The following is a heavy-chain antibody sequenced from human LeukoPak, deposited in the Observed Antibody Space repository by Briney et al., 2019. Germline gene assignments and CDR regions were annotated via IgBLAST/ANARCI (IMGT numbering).Heavy chain of an antibody. CDR1: GFAFSSYD. CDR2: VGTAGDT. D-gene: IGHD2/OR15-2a*01. V-gene: IGHV3-13*01. J-gene: IGHJ4*02. Sequence: GGSLRLSCAASGFAFSSYDMHWVRPATGKGLEWVSAVGTAGDTYYPGSVKGRFTISRDNAKNSVYLQMNSLRTEDTAVYYCALLSGGTFDYWGQGTQVTVAS. CDR3: ALLSGGTFDY.